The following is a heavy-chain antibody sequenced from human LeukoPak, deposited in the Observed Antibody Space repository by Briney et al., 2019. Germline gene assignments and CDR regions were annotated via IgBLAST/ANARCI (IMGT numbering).Heavy chain of an antibody. J-gene: IGHJ4*02. Sequence: GGSLRLSCAASGFTFSNYAMSWVRQAPGKGLEWVSAVSGRDTSTYYTDSVKGRFTVSRDNSKNTLYLQMNSLSAEDTAIYYCAKWGDYDVLTGYYDSDYWGQGTLVTVSS. CDR1: GFTFSNYA. D-gene: IGHD3-9*01. CDR2: VSGRDTST. V-gene: IGHV3-23*01. CDR3: AKWGDYDVLTGYYDSDY.